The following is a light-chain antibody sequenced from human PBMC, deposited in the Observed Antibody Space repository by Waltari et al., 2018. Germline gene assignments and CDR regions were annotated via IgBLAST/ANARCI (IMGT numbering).Light chain of an antibody. CDR1: QRISMF. CDR3: QQTYSTHLT. J-gene: IGKJ4*01. V-gene: IGKV1-39*01. CDR2: GAS. Sequence: DIQLTQSPPSLSASVGDRVTITCRASQRISMFLNWYQQKPGKAPNLLIHGASSLQRGVPSRCSGSGSGTDFTLTISSLHPEDFATYYCQQTYSTHLTFGGGTKVEIK.